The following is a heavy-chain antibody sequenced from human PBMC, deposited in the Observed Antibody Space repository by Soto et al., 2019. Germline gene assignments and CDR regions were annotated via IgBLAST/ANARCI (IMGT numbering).Heavy chain of an antibody. J-gene: IGHJ6*02. Sequence: QGQLEQSGAEVRRPGSSVKVSCKASGGSFSSYSISWVRQAPGHGLEWMGRIVPVLGTANSAPKFQGRVAFSADVSTATAYMDLRGLRSDDTSIYFWGRDSPGGRYYYGMDVWGQGTTVIVSS. V-gene: IGHV1-69*01. D-gene: IGHD1-26*01. CDR1: GGSFSSYS. CDR2: IVPVLGTA. CDR3: GRDSPGGRYYYGMDV.